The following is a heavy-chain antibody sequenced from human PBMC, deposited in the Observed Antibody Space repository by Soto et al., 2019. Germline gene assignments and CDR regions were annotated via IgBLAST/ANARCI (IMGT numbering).Heavy chain of an antibody. CDR2: VYSSGGT. J-gene: IGHJ5*02. Sequence: KTWGTLDLSCAVSGGSMGSYYWTWIRQPAGKGLEWIGRVYSSGGTHYDPSLKSRGTISLDTTKNQFSLRLLSVTDADTAVYYCARGQRSPVWSHPRGAAALVTVSS. CDR3: ARGQRSPVWSHP. D-gene: IGHD2-2*01. CDR1: GGSMGSYY. V-gene: IGHV4-4*07.